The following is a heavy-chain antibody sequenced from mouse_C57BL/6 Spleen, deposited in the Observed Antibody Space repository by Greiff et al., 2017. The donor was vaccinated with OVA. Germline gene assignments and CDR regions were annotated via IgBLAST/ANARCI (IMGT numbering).Heavy chain of an antibody. D-gene: IGHD2-10*01. CDR3: ARGGSYYRYFDV. CDR1: GYTFTTYP. Sequence: QVQLKESGAELVKPGASVKMSCKASGYTFTTYPIEWMKQNHGKSLEWIGNFHPYNDDTKYNEKFKGKATLTVEKSSSTVYLELSRLTSDYSAVYYCARGGSYYRYFDVWGTGTTVTVSS. V-gene: IGHV1-47*01. J-gene: IGHJ1*03. CDR2: FHPYNDDT.